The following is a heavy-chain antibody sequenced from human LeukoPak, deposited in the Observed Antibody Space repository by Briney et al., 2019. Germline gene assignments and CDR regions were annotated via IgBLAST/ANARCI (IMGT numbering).Heavy chain of an antibody. CDR1: GFTFSSYS. Sequence: PGGSLRLSCAASGFTFSSYSMNWVRQAPGKGLEWVSSISSSSSYIYYADSVKGRFTISRDNAKNSLYLQMNSLRAEDTAVYYCARASPLAAAGTVFDYWGQGTLVTVSS. D-gene: IGHD6-13*01. CDR2: ISSSSSYI. V-gene: IGHV3-21*01. J-gene: IGHJ4*02. CDR3: ARASPLAAAGTVFDY.